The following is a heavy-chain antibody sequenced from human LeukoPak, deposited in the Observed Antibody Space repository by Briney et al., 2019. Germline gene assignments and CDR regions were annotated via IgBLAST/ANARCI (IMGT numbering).Heavy chain of an antibody. J-gene: IGHJ6*03. CDR3: ARGGSSSWLTGGYYYYYYMDV. D-gene: IGHD6-13*01. V-gene: IGHV3-30*04. Sequence: GGSLRLSCAASGFTFSSYAMHWVRQAPGKGLEWVAVISYDGSNKYYADSVKGRFTISRDNSKNTLYLQMNSLRAEDTAVYYCARGGSSSWLTGGYYYYYYMDVWGKGTTVTVSS. CDR2: ISYDGSNK. CDR1: GFTFSSYA.